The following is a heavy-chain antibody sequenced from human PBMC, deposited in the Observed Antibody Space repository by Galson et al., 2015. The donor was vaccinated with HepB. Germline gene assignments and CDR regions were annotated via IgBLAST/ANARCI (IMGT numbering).Heavy chain of an antibody. CDR1: GFTFSGSA. D-gene: IGHD3-10*01. Sequence: SLRLSCAASGFTFSGSAMHWVRQASGKGLEWVGRIRSKANSYATAYAASVKGRFTISRDDSKNTAYLQMNSLKTEDAAVYYCLTGWFDPWGQGTLVTVSS. V-gene: IGHV3-73*01. CDR3: LTGWFDP. J-gene: IGHJ5*02. CDR2: IRSKANSYAT.